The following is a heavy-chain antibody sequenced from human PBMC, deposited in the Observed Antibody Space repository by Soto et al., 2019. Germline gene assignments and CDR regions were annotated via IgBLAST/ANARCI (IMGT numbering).Heavy chain of an antibody. Sequence: QVQLVQSGAEVRRPGSSVRVSCKASGGTFSSSTISWVRQAPGQGLEWVGGITPIFGKANYAQKFQGRVTITADESTSTAYMELSSLRSEDTALYFCARGWGSDSTTYYYAYWGQGTSVTGSS. CDR2: ITPIFGKA. D-gene: IGHD3-22*01. J-gene: IGHJ1*01. V-gene: IGHV1-69*01. CDR3: ARGWGSDSTTYYYAY. CDR1: GGTFSSST.